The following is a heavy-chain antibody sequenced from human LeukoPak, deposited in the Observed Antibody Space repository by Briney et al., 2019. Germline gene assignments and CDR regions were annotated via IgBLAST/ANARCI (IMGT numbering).Heavy chain of an antibody. CDR3: AKAGSFRFDN. V-gene: IGHV3-74*01. J-gene: IGHJ4*02. Sequence: GGSLRLSCVGSGFTFSSSWIHWVRQHPGKGLVWVSRMSGDGRTIDYADSVKGRFTISRDNAKNTLYLQMNSLTVDDTAVYFCAKAGSFRFDNWGQGTLVTVSS. CDR2: MSGDGRTI. CDR1: GFTFSSSW. D-gene: IGHD3-16*02.